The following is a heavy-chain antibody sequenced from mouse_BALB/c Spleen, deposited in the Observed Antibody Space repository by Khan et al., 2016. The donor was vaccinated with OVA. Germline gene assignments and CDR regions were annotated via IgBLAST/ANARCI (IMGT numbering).Heavy chain of an antibody. CDR2: ISSDGSN. V-gene: IGHV3-6*02. CDR1: GYSITSGYY. CDR3: ARGYDGYYWFAY. Sequence: EVQLQESGPGLVKPSQSLSLTCSVTGYSITSGYYWNWIRQSPGNKLEWMGYISSDGSNNYNPSLKNRISITRDTSKNQFFLKLNSVTTEDTATYYCARGYDGYYWFAYWGQGTLVTVSA. J-gene: IGHJ3*01. D-gene: IGHD2-3*01.